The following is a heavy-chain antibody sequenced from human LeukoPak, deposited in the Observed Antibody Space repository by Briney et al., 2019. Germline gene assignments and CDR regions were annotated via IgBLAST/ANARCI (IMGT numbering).Heavy chain of an antibody. D-gene: IGHD5-12*01. CDR2: ISGSGGST. CDR3: AISPLRGYLDL. J-gene: IGHJ2*01. V-gene: IGHV3-23*01. CDR1: GFTFSSYA. Sequence: TGGSLRLSCAASGFTFSSYAMSWVRQAPGKGLEWVSAISGSGGSTYYADSVKGRFTISRDNSKNTLYLQMRNLRVDDTAVYYCAISPLRGYLDLWGRGTLVTVSS.